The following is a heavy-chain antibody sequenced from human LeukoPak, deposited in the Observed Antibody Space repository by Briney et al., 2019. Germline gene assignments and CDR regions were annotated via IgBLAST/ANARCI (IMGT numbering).Heavy chain of an antibody. CDR2: IYYSGST. CDR1: GCSVRSGSYY. D-gene: IGHD6-19*01. Sequence: SEPLSPTCTAAGCSVRSGSYYWSWIRQPPGEGVGWIGYIYYSGSTNYNPSLKSRVTISVDPTKNQFSLQLSSVTAAATAVYYCARGITSGWSRAVGYWGQGTLVTVSS. CDR3: ARGITSGWSRAVGY. J-gene: IGHJ4*02. V-gene: IGHV4-61*01.